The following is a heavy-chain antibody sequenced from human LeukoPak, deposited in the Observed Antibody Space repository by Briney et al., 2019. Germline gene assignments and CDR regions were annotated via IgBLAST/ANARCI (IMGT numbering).Heavy chain of an antibody. Sequence: ASLKVSCKASGYIVTGYYMHWLRQAPGQGLEWMGWIHPNSGDTYYAQKFQDRVTMTWDTSISTAYIEMTWLRSDDTAVYFCARGPLYCSNTNCHSNWFDPWGQGALVTVSS. J-gene: IGHJ5*02. V-gene: IGHV1-2*02. CDR2: IHPNSGDT. CDR1: GYIVTGYY. CDR3: ARGPLYCSNTNCHSNWFDP. D-gene: IGHD2-2*01.